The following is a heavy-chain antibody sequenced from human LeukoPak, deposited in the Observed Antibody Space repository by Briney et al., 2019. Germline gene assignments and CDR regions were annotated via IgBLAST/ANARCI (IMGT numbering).Heavy chain of an antibody. CDR2: INHSGST. J-gene: IGHJ4*02. CDR3: ARGQGTVTTH. V-gene: IGHV4-34*01. Sequence: PSETLSLTCAVYGGSFSGYYWSWIRQPPGKGLEWIGEINHSGSTNYNPSLKSRVTISVDTSKNQFSLKLSSATAADTAVYYCARGQGTVTTHWGQGTLVTVSS. CDR1: GGSFSGYY. D-gene: IGHD4-17*01.